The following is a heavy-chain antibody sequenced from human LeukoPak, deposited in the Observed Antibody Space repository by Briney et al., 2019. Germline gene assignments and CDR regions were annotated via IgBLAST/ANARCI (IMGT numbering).Heavy chain of an antibody. CDR3: ARGRPLLDS. J-gene: IGHJ4*02. V-gene: IGHV7-4-1*02. Sequence: ASVKVSCKASGYIFTNYGINWVRQAPGQGPEWMGWINTHSGNPTHAQGFTGRFVFSLDPAVSTAYLQINNLKPEDTGVYYCARGRPLLDSWGQGTLVIVSS. CDR1: GYIFTNYG. CDR2: INTHSGNP.